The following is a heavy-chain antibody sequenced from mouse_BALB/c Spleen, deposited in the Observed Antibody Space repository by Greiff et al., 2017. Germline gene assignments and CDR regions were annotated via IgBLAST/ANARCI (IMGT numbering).Heavy chain of an antibody. J-gene: IGHJ4*01. CDR1: GYSITSDYA. CDR2: ISYSGST. CDR3: ARMDYGRGYYYAMDY. V-gene: IGHV3-2*02. Sequence: VQLQQSGPGLVKPSQSLSLTCTVTGYSITSDYAWNWIRQFPGNKLEWMGYISYSGSTSYNPSLKSRISITRDTSKNQFFLQLNSVTTEDTATYYCARMDYGRGYYYAMDYWGQGTSVTVSS. D-gene: IGHD1-1*01.